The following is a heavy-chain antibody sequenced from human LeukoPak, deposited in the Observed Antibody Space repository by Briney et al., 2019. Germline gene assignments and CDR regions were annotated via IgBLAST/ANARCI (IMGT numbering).Heavy chain of an antibody. CDR3: ARDPQYSSGWSPNWFDP. J-gene: IGHJ5*02. Sequence: GGSLRLSCAASGFTFSSYSMNWVRQAPGEGLEWVSSISSSSSYIYYADSVKGRFTISRDNAKNSLYLQMNSLRAEDTAVYYCARDPQYSSGWSPNWFDPWGQGTLVTVSS. CDR2: ISSSSSYI. V-gene: IGHV3-21*01. CDR1: GFTFSSYS. D-gene: IGHD6-19*01.